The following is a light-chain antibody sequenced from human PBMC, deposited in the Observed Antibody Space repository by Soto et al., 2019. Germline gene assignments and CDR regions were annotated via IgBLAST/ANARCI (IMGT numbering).Light chain of an antibody. CDR1: QSISNW. J-gene: IGKJ1*01. CDR3: QQYSYYST. CDR2: KAS. V-gene: IGKV1-5*03. Sequence: IHMTQSPSTLSASVGDRVTITCRASQSISNWLAWYQQKPGEAPNLLIYKASTLESGVPSRFSGSGYGTEFALTISSLKPEDFATYYCQQYSYYSTFGQGTKVDIK.